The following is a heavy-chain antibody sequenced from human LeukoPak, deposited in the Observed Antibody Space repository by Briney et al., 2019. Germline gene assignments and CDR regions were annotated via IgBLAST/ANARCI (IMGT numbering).Heavy chain of an antibody. D-gene: IGHD3-3*01. Sequence: GGSLRLSCAASDFTVSNNYMNWVRQAPGKGLEWVSVIYSGGSTYYADSVKGRFTISRDNSKNTVFLQMSSLRAEDTAVYYCAREPWSANYYYGMDVWGQGTTVIVS. CDR3: AREPWSANYYYGMDV. CDR2: IYSGGST. J-gene: IGHJ6*02. CDR1: DFTVSNNY. V-gene: IGHV3-53*01.